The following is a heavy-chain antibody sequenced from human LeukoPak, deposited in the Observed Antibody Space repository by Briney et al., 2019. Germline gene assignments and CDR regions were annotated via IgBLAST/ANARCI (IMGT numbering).Heavy chain of an antibody. CDR1: GFTFSSYG. Sequence: PGGSLRLSCAASGFTFSSYGMHWVRQAPGKGLEWVAVISYDGSNKYYADSVKGRFTISRDNSKNTLYLQMNSLRAEDTAVYYCAKDRIAAAGLRYYYYGMDVWGQGTPVTVSS. CDR2: ISYDGSNK. CDR3: AKDRIAAAGLRYYYYGMDV. D-gene: IGHD6-13*01. J-gene: IGHJ6*02. V-gene: IGHV3-30*18.